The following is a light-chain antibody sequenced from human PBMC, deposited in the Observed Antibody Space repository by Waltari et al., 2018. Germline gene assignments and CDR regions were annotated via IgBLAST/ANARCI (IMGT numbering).Light chain of an antibody. V-gene: IGLV2-14*03. Sequence: SALTQPASVYGSPGKSIPISCTVTGRDVVGYNYVSWYQQYPGKAPQLMIYDVNNRPSGVSNRFSGSKSGNTASLTISGLQAEDEADYYCSSYTSSSTQVFGGGTKLTVL. CDR2: DVN. CDR1: GRDVVGYNY. CDR3: SSYTSSSTQV. J-gene: IGLJ3*02.